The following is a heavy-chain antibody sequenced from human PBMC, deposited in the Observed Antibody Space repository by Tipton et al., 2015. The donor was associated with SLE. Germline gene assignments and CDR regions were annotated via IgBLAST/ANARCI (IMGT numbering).Heavy chain of an antibody. CDR1: GGSFSGYY. CDR3: ARAKTGTTYYYYYYGMDV. D-gene: IGHD1-7*01. Sequence: TLSLTCAVYGGSFSGYYWSWIRQPPEKGLEWIGEINHSGSTNYNPSLKSRVAISVDTSKNQFSLKLSSVTAADTAVYYCARAKTGTTYYYYYYGMDVWGQGTTVTVSS. CDR2: INHSGST. J-gene: IGHJ6*02. V-gene: IGHV4-34*01.